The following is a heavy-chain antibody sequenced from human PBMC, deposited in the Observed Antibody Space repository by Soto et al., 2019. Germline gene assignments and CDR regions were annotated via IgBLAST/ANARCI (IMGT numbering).Heavy chain of an antibody. D-gene: IGHD2-2*01. Sequence: ETLSMTYTVYGRPVSSGDYYLSWIRQPPGKGLEWIGYIYYSGNTKYDPSLKGRVTISLDTSKNHFSLNLTSVTAADTAVYYCARDEIGTVVVPTTKIFYYYYHEAVWGQGTTVTVSS. CDR2: IYYSGNT. J-gene: IGHJ6*02. CDR3: ARDEIGTVVVPTTKIFYYYYHEAV. CDR1: GRPVSSGDYY. V-gene: IGHV4-61*03.